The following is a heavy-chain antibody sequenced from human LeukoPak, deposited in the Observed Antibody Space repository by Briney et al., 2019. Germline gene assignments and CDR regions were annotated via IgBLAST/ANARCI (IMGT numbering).Heavy chain of an antibody. J-gene: IGHJ5*02. V-gene: IGHV5-51*01. Sequence: GESLKISCRGFGYSFTTYWIGWVRQLPGKGLEWMGIIHPGDSTTLYSPSFQGQVTISADKSISTAYLQWSSLKASDTAIYYCACRKYLSTWSGPWGQGTLVTVSS. CDR3: ACRKYLSTWSGP. CDR1: GYSFTTYW. D-gene: IGHD1-14*01. CDR2: IHPGDSTT.